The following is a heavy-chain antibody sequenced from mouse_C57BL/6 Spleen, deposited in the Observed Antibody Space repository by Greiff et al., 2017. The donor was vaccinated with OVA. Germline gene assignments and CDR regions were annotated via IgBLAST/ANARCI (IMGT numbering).Heavy chain of an antibody. J-gene: IGHJ3*01. Sequence: QVQLQQSGAELARPGASVKLSCKASGYTFTSYGISWVKQRPGQGLEWIGEIYPRSGNTYYNEKFKGKATLTADKSSSTAYMELRSLTSEDSAVYFCARYDYDPFAYWGQGTLVTVSA. V-gene: IGHV1-81*01. D-gene: IGHD2-4*01. CDR3: ARYDYDPFAY. CDR1: GYTFTSYG. CDR2: IYPRSGNT.